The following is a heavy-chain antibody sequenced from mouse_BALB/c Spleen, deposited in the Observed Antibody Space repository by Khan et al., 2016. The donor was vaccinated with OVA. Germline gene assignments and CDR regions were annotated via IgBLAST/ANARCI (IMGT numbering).Heavy chain of an antibody. D-gene: IGHD2-13*01. J-gene: IGHJ3*01. CDR3: SRVYFGDPFAF. Sequence: EVELVEPGGGLVKPGGSLKLSCEASGFTFSDYYMYWVRQTPEKRLEWVATISDGGNYIYYPDSVKGRFTIFRDDVRNKLYLRMSDLTSDDTSMYYCSRVYFGDPFAFWAQVTLITVSA. V-gene: IGHV5-4*02. CDR2: ISDGGNYI. CDR1: GFTFSDYY.